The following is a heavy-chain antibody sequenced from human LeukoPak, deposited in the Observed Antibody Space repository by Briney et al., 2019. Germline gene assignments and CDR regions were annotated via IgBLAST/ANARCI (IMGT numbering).Heavy chain of an antibody. D-gene: IGHD3-22*01. CDR3: AREYYGSSGYYNDY. J-gene: IGHJ4*02. CDR1: GFTFSSYE. V-gene: IGHV4-59*01. Sequence: PGGSLRLSCAASGFTFSSYEMNWVRQAPGKGLEWIGYIYYSGSTNYNPSLKSRVTISVDTSKNQFSLKLSSVTAADTAVYYCAREYYGSSGYYNDYWGQGVLVTVSS. CDR2: IYYSGST.